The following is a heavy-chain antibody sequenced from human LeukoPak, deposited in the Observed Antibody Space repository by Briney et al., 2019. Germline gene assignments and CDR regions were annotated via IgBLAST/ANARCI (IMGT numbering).Heavy chain of an antibody. J-gene: IGHJ4*02. V-gene: IGHV3-43*01. CDR2: VTWDGTTV. CDR3: AKEDGVRDFWSGYYTGGFLDY. CDR1: GFPFEDWT. Sequence: PGGSLRLSCAASGFPFEDWTMHWVRQAPGKGLEWVSLVTWDGTTVSYADSVKGRFTISRDNRKRSLYLQMSSLRTEDTALYYCAKEDGVRDFWSGYYTGGFLDYWGQGTLVTVSS. D-gene: IGHD3-3*01.